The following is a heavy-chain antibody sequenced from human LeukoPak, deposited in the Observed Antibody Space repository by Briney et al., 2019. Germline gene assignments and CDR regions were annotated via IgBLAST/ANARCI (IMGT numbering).Heavy chain of an antibody. CDR2: IYYSGST. CDR1: GYFISSGYY. V-gene: IGHV4-38-2*02. Sequence: SETLSLTCTVSGYFISSGYYWGWIRQPPGKGLEWIGSIYYSGSTYYNPSLESRVTMSVDTSKNQFSLKLSSVTAADTAVYYCATLTTVVTAYYFDHWGQGTLVTVSS. D-gene: IGHD4-23*01. CDR3: ATLTTVVTAYYFDH. J-gene: IGHJ4*02.